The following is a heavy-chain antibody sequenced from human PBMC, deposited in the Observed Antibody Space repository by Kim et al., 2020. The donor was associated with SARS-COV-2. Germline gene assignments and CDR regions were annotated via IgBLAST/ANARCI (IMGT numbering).Heavy chain of an antibody. CDR2: IDPSDSYT. V-gene: IGHV5-10-1*01. CDR1: GYSFTSYW. D-gene: IGHD3-10*01. Sequence: GESLKISCKGSGYSFTSYWISWVRQMPGKGLEWMGRIDPSDSYTNYSPSFQGHVTISADKSISTAYLQWSSLKASDTAMYYCARHFGSGAYGSGSYFPDYWGQGTLVTVSS. CDR3: ARHFGSGAYGSGSYFPDY. J-gene: IGHJ4*02.